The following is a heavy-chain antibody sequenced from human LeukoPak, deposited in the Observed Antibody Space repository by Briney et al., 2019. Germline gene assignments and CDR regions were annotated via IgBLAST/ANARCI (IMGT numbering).Heavy chain of an antibody. CDR2: INHSGST. J-gene: IGHJ4*02. CDR1: GVSFSGYY. Sequence: SETLSLTCAVYGVSFSGYYWSWLRQPPGKGLEWIGEINHSGSTNYNPSLKSRVTISVDTSKNQFSLKLSSVTAADTAVYYCARAYSSSWYWMGYFDYWGQGTLVTVSS. CDR3: ARAYSSSWYWMGYFDY. V-gene: IGHV4-34*01. D-gene: IGHD6-13*01.